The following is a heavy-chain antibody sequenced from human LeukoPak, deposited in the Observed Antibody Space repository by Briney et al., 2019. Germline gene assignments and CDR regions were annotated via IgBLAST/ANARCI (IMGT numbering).Heavy chain of an antibody. D-gene: IGHD1-14*01. V-gene: IGHV3-64*02. Sequence: PGGSLRLSCAASGFRFSYHDMHWVRQAPGKGLEFVSSIGAAGAHTFYADSVKGRSTISRDNFQSTMYLQMDGLRPEDSAVYYCARELGGTKTGGFDIWGQGTVVTVSS. CDR1: GFRFSYHD. CDR3: ARELGGTKTGGFDI. CDR2: IGAAGAHT. J-gene: IGHJ3*02.